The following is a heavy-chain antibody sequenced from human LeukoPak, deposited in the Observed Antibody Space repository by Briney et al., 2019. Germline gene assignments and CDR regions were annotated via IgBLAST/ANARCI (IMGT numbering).Heavy chain of an antibody. V-gene: IGHV4-39*01. CDR1: GASISGGTYY. CDR2: IYYTGST. Sequence: PSETLSLTCSVSGASISGGTYYWGWIRQPPGKGLEWIGSIYYTGSTYDNPSLKSRFTISVDTSKNQFSLKLSSVTAADTAVYYCTRRGGSGRAFDYWGQGTLVTVSS. D-gene: IGHD1-26*01. CDR3: TRRGGSGRAFDY. J-gene: IGHJ4*02.